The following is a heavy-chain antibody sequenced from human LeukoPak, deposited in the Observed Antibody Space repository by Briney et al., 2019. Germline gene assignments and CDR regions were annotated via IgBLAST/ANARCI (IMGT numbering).Heavy chain of an antibody. CDR1: GFTVSRNY. CDR2: IYSADSA. J-gene: IGHJ4*02. V-gene: IGHV3-53*01. CDR3: AREVGGGATNYFDY. D-gene: IGHD1-26*01. Sequence: GGSLRLSCAASGFTVSRNYMSWVRQAPGKGLEWVSVIYSADSAYYADSVRGRFTISRDNSKNTLYLQMNSLRADDAAVYYCAREVGGGATNYFDYWGQGTLVTVSS.